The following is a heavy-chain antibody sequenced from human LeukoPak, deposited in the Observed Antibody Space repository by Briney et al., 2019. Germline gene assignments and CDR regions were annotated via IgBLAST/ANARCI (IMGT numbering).Heavy chain of an antibody. V-gene: IGHV4-61*01. CDR3: ARETPNYYDSSGHDAFDI. D-gene: IGHD3-22*01. J-gene: IGHJ3*02. Sequence: SETLSLTCTVSGYSISSGYYWGWIRQPPGKGLEWIGYIYYSGSTNYNPPLKSRVTISVDTSKNQFSLKLSSVTAADTAVYYCARETPNYYDSSGHDAFDIWGQGTMVTVSS. CDR2: IYYSGST. CDR1: GYSISSGYY.